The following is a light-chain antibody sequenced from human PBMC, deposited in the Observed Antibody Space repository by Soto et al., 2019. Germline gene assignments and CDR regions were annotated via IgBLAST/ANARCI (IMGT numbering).Light chain of an antibody. V-gene: IGKV1-12*01. J-gene: IGKJ5*01. Sequence: DIQMTQAPSSVSASVGDRFTITCRSSEDISTWLAWYQQKPRKAPQLLLYAASSLQSGVPSRFSGSGSGTDFTLTISSLQPEDFATYYCQHADSFPLITFGQGTRLEIK. CDR1: EDISTW. CDR2: AAS. CDR3: QHADSFPLIT.